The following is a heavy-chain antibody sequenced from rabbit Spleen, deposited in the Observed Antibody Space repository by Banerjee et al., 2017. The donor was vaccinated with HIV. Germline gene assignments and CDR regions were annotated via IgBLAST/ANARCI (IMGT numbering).Heavy chain of an antibody. D-gene: IGHD2-1*01. CDR1: GFSLSSYA. Sequence: QSVEESGGRLVTPGTPLTLTCTVSGFSLSSYAMSWVRQAPGKGLEWIGIITNIGLTYYATWAKGRFTISKTSTTVDLKITSPTTEDTATYFCARAPLTYDDSGDYGLNIWGPGTLVTVS. V-gene: IGHV1S69*01. J-gene: IGHJ4*02. CDR2: ITNIGLT. CDR3: ARAPLTYDDSGDYGLNI.